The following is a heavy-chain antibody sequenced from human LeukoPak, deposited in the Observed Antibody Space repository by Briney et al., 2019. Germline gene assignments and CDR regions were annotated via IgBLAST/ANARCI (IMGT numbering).Heavy chain of an antibody. Sequence: ASVKVSCKASGYTFTSYDINWVRQATGQGLEWMGWMNPNSGNTGYAQKFQGRVTMTRNTSISTAYMELSSLRSEDTAVYYCARGLMITFGGVIVIHNWFDPWGQGTLVTVSS. CDR2: MNPNSGNT. CDR1: GYTFTSYD. D-gene: IGHD3-16*02. CDR3: ARGLMITFGGVIVIHNWFDP. V-gene: IGHV1-8*01. J-gene: IGHJ5*02.